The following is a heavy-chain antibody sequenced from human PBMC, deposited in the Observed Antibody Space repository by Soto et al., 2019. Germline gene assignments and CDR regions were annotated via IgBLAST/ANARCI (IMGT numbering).Heavy chain of an antibody. V-gene: IGHV3-23*01. CDR2: ISGSGGST. CDR1: GFTFSSYA. D-gene: IGHD6-13*01. CDR3: ATWHGAAAGTGWFDP. Sequence: GGSLRLSCAASGFTFSSYAMSWVRQAPGKGLEWVSAISGSGGSTYYADSVKGRFTISRDNSKNTLYLQMNSLRAEDTAVYYCATWHGAAAGTGWFDPWGQGTLVTVSS. J-gene: IGHJ5*02.